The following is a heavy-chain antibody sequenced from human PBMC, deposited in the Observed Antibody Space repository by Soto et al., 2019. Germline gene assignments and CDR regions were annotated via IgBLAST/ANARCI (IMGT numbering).Heavy chain of an antibody. V-gene: IGHV1-3*01. CDR1: GYTFTSHT. D-gene: IGHD1-1*01. CDR3: ARGGGTWFDP. CDR2: TNVGNDNT. Sequence: ASVKVSCKASGYTFTSHTIHWVCQAPGQRLEWMGWTNVGNDNTRYSQKFQGRVTITGDTSASTAYMELRRLTSEDTAVYFCARGGGTWFDPWGQGTLVTVSS. J-gene: IGHJ5*02.